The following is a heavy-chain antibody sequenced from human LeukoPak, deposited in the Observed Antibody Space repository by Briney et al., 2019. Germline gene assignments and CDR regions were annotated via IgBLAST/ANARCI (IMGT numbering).Heavy chain of an antibody. D-gene: IGHD5-12*01. J-gene: IGHJ3*02. CDR1: GFILSREW. CDR3: ARVLTSGYPPSAFDI. Sequence: PGGSLRLSCAASGFILSREWMHWVRQAPGKGLVWVSRLYSDGGRTNYADSVDGRFTISSDNAKNTLYLDLSSLRAEDMAVYYCARVLTSGYPPSAFDIWGQGTMVTVSS. CDR2: LYSDGGRT. V-gene: IGHV3-74*01.